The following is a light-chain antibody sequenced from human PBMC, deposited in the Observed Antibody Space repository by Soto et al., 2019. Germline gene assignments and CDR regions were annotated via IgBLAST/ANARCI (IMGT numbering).Light chain of an antibody. J-gene: IGKJ1*01. CDR2: KAS. Sequence: DIQMTQSPSTLSASVGDRVTITCRASQSISSWLAWYQQKPGKAPKLLIYKASSLESGVPSRFSGGGSGTEFTLTISSLQPDDFAGYYCQQYNSFPWTFGQGTKVDI. V-gene: IGKV1-5*03. CDR3: QQYNSFPWT. CDR1: QSISSW.